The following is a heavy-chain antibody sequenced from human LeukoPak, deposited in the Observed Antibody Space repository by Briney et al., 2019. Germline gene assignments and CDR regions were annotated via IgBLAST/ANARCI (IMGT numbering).Heavy chain of an antibody. J-gene: IGHJ3*02. CDR2: IIPIFGTA. V-gene: IGHV1-69*13. Sequence: GAAVHVSFQASGGTFSSYAISWVRPAPGQGLEWMGGIIPIFGTANYAQKFHGRVTITADESTSTSYMELSSLRSEDTAVYYCARAVADAFDIWGQGTMVTVSA. D-gene: IGHD4-23*01. CDR1: GGTFSSYA. CDR3: ARAVADAFDI.